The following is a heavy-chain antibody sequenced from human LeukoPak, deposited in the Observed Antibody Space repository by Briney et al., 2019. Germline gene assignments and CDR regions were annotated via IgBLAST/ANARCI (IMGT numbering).Heavy chain of an antibody. Sequence: GGSLRLSCVASGFTFGIYGMHWVRQVPGKGLEWVAVISDDGVDKYYANSVKGRFTISRDKSKNTLYLQLNSLRGEDTAVYYCARDRGSSGYYYEDAFDIWGQGTMVTVSS. V-gene: IGHV3-30*03. D-gene: IGHD3-22*01. CDR3: ARDRGSSGYYYEDAFDI. CDR1: GFTFGIYG. J-gene: IGHJ3*02. CDR2: ISDDGVDK.